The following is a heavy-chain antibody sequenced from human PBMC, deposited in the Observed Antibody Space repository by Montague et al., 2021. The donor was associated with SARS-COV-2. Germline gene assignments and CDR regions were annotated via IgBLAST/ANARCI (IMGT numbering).Heavy chain of an antibody. CDR1: GXSISSYY. J-gene: IGHJ4*02. CDR3: ARRALGYCSGGSCYSGYDY. CDR2: IYNSGST. Sequence: SETLSLTCTVSGXSISSYYWSWIRQPPGKGLEWIGYIYNSGSTNYNPSLKSRVTISVDTSKNQFSLKLSSVTAADTAVYYCARRALGYCSGGSCYSGYDYWGQGSLVTVSS. D-gene: IGHD2-15*01. V-gene: IGHV4-59*01.